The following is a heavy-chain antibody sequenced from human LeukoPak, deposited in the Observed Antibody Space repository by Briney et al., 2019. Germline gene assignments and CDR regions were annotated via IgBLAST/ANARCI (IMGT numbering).Heavy chain of an antibody. V-gene: IGHV1-2*02. Sequence: GASVKVSCKASGYTFTGYYMHWVRQAPGQGLGWMGWINPNSGGTNYAQKFQGRVTMTRDTSIGTAYMELSSLRSEDTAVYYCAASSGEPRKNWFDPWGQGTLVTVSS. CDR1: GYTFTGYY. CDR3: AASSGEPRKNWFDP. CDR2: INPNSGGT. D-gene: IGHD3-10*01. J-gene: IGHJ5*02.